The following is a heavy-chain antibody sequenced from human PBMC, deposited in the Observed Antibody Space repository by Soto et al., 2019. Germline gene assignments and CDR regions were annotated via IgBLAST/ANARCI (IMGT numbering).Heavy chain of an antibody. V-gene: IGHV3-23*01. CDR1: GFIISEYG. J-gene: IGHJ4*02. CDR3: VQWNGVGDS. CDR2: FSGGRGGT. D-gene: IGHD1-1*01. Sequence: EVQLLESGGGSVQPGWSLTLSCAVSGFIISEYGVTWVRKPPGKGLYWVSGFSGGRGGTFYADSVRGRFNISRDYSRNMVYLQMDSLGVEDTAVYYCVQWNGVGDSWGQGTLVTVYS.